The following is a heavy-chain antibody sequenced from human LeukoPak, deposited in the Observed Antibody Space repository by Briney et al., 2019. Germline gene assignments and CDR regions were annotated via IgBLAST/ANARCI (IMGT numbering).Heavy chain of an antibody. CDR2: INSDGRII. Sequence: GGSLRLSCAASGFTFSNYWMHWVRQVPGKGLVWVSHINSDGRIINYADSVKGRFTISRDNAKNTLYLQMNSLRAEDTAVYYCARGRSGSGWFDPWGQGTLVTVSS. V-gene: IGHV3-74*01. D-gene: IGHD3-3*01. J-gene: IGHJ5*02. CDR3: ARGRSGSGWFDP. CDR1: GFTFSNYW.